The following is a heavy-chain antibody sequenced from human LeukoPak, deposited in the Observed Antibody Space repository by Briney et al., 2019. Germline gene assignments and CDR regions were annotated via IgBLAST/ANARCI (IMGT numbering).Heavy chain of an antibody. D-gene: IGHD3-3*01. V-gene: IGHV3-23*01. CDR3: ANLPTIFGVVIIPDY. CDR1: GFTFSSYA. J-gene: IGHJ4*02. CDR2: ISGSGGST. Sequence: GGSLRLSCAASGFTFSSYAVSWVRQAPGKGLEWVSAISGSGGSTYYADSVKGRFTISRDNSKNTLYLQMNSLRAEDTAVYYCANLPTIFGVVIIPDYWGQGTLVTVSS.